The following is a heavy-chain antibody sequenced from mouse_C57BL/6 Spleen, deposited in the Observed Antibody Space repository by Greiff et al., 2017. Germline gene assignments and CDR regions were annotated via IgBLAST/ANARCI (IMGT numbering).Heavy chain of an antibody. CDR3: ARDYDYDVGFAY. D-gene: IGHD2-4*01. V-gene: IGHV1-61*01. CDR2: IYPSDSET. Sequence: QVQLKQPGAELVRPGSSVKLSCKASGYTFTSYWMDWVKQRPGQGLEWIGNIYPSDSETHYNQKFKDKATLTVDKSSSTAYMQLSSLTSEDSAVYYCARDYDYDVGFAYWGQGTLVTVSA. J-gene: IGHJ3*01. CDR1: GYTFTSYW.